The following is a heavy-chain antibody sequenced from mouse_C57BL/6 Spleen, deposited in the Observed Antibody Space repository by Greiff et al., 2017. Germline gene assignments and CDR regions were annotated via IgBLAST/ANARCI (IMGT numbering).Heavy chain of an antibody. CDR2: ISSGGSYT. CDR1: GFTFSSYG. V-gene: IGHV5-6*01. Sequence: EVNVVESGGDLVKPGGSLKLSCAASGFTFSSYGMSWVRQTPDKRLEWVATISSGGSYTYSPDSVKGRFTISRDNAKNTLYLQMSSLKSEDTAMYYCARHQTPSTWTWYFDVWGTGTTVTVSS. CDR3: ARHQTPSTWTWYFDV. D-gene: IGHD4-1*02. J-gene: IGHJ1*03.